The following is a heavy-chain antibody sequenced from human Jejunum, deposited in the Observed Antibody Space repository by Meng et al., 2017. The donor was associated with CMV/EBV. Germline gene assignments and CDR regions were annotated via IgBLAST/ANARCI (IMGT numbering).Heavy chain of an antibody. CDR2: IKEDGSEK. CDR1: GFTFSDWW. V-gene: IGHV3-7*01. Sequence: CAASGFTFSDWWMTWVRLAPGKGLEWVANIKEDGSEKYYVDSVRGRFTISRDNTRNSMYLQMNSLRAEDSAVYYCARDFGWFRIDPWGQGTLVTVSS. D-gene: IGHD6-19*01. J-gene: IGHJ5*02. CDR3: ARDFGWFRIDP.